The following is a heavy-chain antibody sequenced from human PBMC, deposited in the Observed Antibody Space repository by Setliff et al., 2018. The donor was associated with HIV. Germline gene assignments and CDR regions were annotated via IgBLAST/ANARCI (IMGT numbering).Heavy chain of an antibody. D-gene: IGHD6-13*01. CDR3: ARDSSSWYEFYFDC. V-gene: IGHV3-48*03. CDR2: ISSSGGTI. J-gene: IGHJ4*02. CDR1: GFTFSGYE. Sequence: GGSLRLSCAASGFTFSGYEMNWVRQAPGKGLEWVSHISSSGGTIYYADSVKGRFTISRDNAKNSLYLQMNSLRAEDTAVYYCARDSSSWYEFYFDCWGQGTLVTVSS.